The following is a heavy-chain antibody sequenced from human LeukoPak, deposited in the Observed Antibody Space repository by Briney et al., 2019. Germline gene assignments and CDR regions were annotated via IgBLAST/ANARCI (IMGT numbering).Heavy chain of an antibody. Sequence: PGRSLRLSCAASGFTFSSYGMHWVRQAPGKGLEWVAVIWYDGSNKYYADSVKGRFTISRDNSKNTLYLQMKSLRAEDTAVYYCAREDYGSGGNDYWGQGTLVTVSS. D-gene: IGHD3-10*01. CDR2: IWYDGSNK. CDR3: AREDYGSGGNDY. V-gene: IGHV3-33*01. CDR1: GFTFSSYG. J-gene: IGHJ4*02.